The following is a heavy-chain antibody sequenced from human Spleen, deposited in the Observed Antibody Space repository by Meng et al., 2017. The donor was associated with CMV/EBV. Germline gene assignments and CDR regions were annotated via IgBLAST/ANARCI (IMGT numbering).Heavy chain of an antibody. CDR1: GYIFTDYY. CDR2: INPNSGGA. CDR3: ARDLSQQLFLYYFHH. D-gene: IGHD6-13*01. V-gene: IGHV1-2*02. J-gene: IGHJ4*02. Sequence: ASVKVSCKASGYIFTDYYIHWLRQAPGQGVEWMGWINPNSGGANSALKFQGRVTMTRDTSISTAYMELSSLRSDDTAVYYCARDLSQQLFLYYFHHWGQGTLVTVSS.